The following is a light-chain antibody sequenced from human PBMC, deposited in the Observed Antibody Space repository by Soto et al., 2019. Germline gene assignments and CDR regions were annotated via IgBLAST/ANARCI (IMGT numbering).Light chain of an antibody. CDR1: QNVRKN. V-gene: IGKV3-20*01. CDR3: QQYAYSPQT. Sequence: ETVMTQSPVALSVSPGERATLSCRARQNVRKNLAWYQQKPGQAPRLLIYGASSRATGIPDRFSGSGSGTDFTLTISRLEPEDFAVYYCQQYAYSPQTFGQGTKVDIK. J-gene: IGKJ1*01. CDR2: GAS.